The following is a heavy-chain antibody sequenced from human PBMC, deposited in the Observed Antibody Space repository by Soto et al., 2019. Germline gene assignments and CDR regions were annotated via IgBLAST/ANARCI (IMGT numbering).Heavy chain of an antibody. CDR1: GGSISTADSY. CDR2: IYYRGST. J-gene: IGHJ4*02. D-gene: IGHD3-22*01. Sequence: QVQLHESGPGLVRPSQTLPLTCNVSGGSISTADSYWSWFRQPPGKGLEWIGYIYYRGSTYYNPSLESRVAISIDTSKNQFSLNLTSVTAADTAVYFCVSDYDSGGYIGYWGQGTLVTVSS. CDR3: VSDYDSGGYIGY. V-gene: IGHV4-30-4*01.